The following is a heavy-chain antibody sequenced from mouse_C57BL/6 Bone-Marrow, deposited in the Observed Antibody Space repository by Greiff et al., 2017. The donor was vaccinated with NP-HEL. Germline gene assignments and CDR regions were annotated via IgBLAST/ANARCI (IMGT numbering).Heavy chain of an antibody. Sequence: QVQLQQSGAELVKPGASVKLSCKASGYTFTEYTIHWVKQRSGQGLEWIGWFYPGSGSIKYNEKFKDKATLTADKSSSTVYMELSRLTSEDSAVYFCARHEEEAFYYGNYGWAWFAYWGQGTLVTVSA. V-gene: IGHV1-62-2*01. D-gene: IGHD2-1*01. CDR3: ARHEEEAFYYGNYGWAWFAY. CDR1: GYTFTEYT. CDR2: FYPGSGSI. J-gene: IGHJ3*01.